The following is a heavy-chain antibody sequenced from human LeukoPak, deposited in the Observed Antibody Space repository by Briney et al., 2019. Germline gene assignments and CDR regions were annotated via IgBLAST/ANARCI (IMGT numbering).Heavy chain of an antibody. CDR2: INHSGST. V-gene: IGHV4-34*01. J-gene: IGHJ5*02. D-gene: IGHD3-10*01. Sequence: SETLSLTCAVYGGSFSGYYWSWIRQPPGKGLEWIGEINHSGSTNYNPSLKSRVTISVDTSKNQFSLKLSSVTAADTAVYYCARQGPYGSGTTPNFNWFDPWGQGTLVTVSS. CDR3: ARQGPYGSGTTPNFNWFDP. CDR1: GGSFSGYY.